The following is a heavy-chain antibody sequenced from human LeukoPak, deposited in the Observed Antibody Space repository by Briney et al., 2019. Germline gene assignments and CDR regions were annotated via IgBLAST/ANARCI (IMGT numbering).Heavy chain of an antibody. V-gene: IGHV1-18*01. Sequence: ASVKVSCKASGYTFRNYGITRVRPAPGQGLEWMGWIGIYNGNPDYAQKFQGRVIMTADTSTTTAHMELRSLRSDDTAVYYCARGRLKRVPFTKVAGALDYWGQGTRVTVSS. J-gene: IGHJ4*02. CDR2: IGIYNGNP. CDR3: ARGRLKRVPFTKVAGALDY. D-gene: IGHD6-19*01. CDR1: GYTFRNYG.